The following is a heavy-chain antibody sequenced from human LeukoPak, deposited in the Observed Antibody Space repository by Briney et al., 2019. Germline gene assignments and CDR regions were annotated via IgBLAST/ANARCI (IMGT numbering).Heavy chain of an antibody. J-gene: IGHJ4*02. CDR1: GFTFSSYA. CDR3: ARDYGTYNWNYFYY. V-gene: IGHV3-53*01. D-gene: IGHD1-20*01. Sequence: GGSLRLSCAASGFTFSSYAMSWVRQAPGKGLEWVSVIYSGGSTYYADSVKGRFTISRDNSKNTLYLQMNSLRAEDTAMYYCARDYGTYNWNYFYYWGQGTLVTVSS. CDR2: IYSGGST.